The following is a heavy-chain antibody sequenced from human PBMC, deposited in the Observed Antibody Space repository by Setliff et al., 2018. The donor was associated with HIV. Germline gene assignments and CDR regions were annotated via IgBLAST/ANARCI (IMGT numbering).Heavy chain of an antibody. J-gene: IGHJ5*02. Sequence: ASETLSLTCFVSGVSISDHYWGWIRQPPGKEMEFIGYTYISGSTNYSPSFESRVIISLDTSKNQFSLKVNSVTAADTAVYYCARDGRYSFGYNWFDPWGQGTLVTVSS. D-gene: IGHD5-18*01. CDR1: GVSISDHY. CDR2: TYISGST. CDR3: ARDGRYSFGYNWFDP. V-gene: IGHV4-59*11.